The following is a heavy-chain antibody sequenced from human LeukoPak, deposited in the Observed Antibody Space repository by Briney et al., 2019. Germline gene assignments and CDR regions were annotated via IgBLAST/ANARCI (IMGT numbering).Heavy chain of an antibody. D-gene: IGHD2-2*01. V-gene: IGHV1-2*06. CDR1: GYTFTDYP. CDR3: ARDPWGGDIVVVPAAIHDP. CDR2: ILPKSGVT. Sequence: ASVKVSFKASGYTFTDYPIHWVRQAPGQGLEWMGRILPKSGVTNYAQKFRGRVTMTRDTSLNTAYMELSRLRSDDTAVFYCARDPWGGDIVVVPAAIHDPWGQGTLVTVSS. J-gene: IGHJ5*02.